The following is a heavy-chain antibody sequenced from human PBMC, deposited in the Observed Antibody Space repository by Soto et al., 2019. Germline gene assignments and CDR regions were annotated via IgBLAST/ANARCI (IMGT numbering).Heavy chain of an antibody. CDR1: GYTLTSYY. CDR3: ARGGPDINAFDI. Sequence: ASVKVSCKASGYTLTSYYMQWVGQAPGQGLEWMGMINPTSDYTNYAQKFQGRVTLTSDTSTSTVYMELSSLRSDDTAMYYCARGGPDINAFDIWGQGTMVSVS. D-gene: IGHD2-15*01. V-gene: IGHV1-46*01. J-gene: IGHJ3*02. CDR2: INPTSDYT.